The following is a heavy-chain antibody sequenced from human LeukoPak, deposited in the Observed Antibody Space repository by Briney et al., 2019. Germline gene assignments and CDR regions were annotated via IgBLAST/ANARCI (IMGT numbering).Heavy chain of an antibody. V-gene: IGHV1-24*01. J-gene: IGHJ4*02. CDR2: FDPEDGET. Sequence: ASVKVSCKVSGYTLTELSMHWVRQAPGKGLEWMGGFDPEDGETIYAQKFQGRVTMTEDTSTDTAYMEVSSLRSEDTAVYYCATVLLWFGEPRNYFDYWGQGTLVTVSS. CDR1: GYTLTELS. CDR3: ATVLLWFGEPRNYFDY. D-gene: IGHD3-10*01.